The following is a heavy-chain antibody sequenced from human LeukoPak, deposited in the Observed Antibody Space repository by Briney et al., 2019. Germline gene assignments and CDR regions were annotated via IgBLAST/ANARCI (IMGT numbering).Heavy chain of an antibody. D-gene: IGHD6-6*01. V-gene: IGHV4-34*01. Sequence: KSSETLSLTCAVYGGSFSGYFWGWIRQPPGKGLEWIGSIYYSGSTYYNPSLKSRVTISVDTSKNQFSLNLSSVTAADTAVYYCARALVGSSSGYFYYYMDVWGKGTTVTVSS. CDR3: ARALVGSSSGYFYYYMDV. J-gene: IGHJ6*03. CDR1: GGSFSGYF. CDR2: IYYSGST.